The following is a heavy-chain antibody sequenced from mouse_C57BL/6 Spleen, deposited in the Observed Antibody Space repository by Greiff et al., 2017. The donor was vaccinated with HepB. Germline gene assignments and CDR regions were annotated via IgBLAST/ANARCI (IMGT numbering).Heavy chain of an antibody. J-gene: IGHJ1*03. CDR2: INPSSGYT. V-gene: IGHV1-7*01. CDR1: GYTFTSYW. CDR3: AREGTGSDFDV. D-gene: IGHD4-1*01. Sequence: QVQLQQSGAELAKPGASVKLSCKASGYTFTSYWMHWVKQRPGQGLEWIGYINPSSGYTKYNQKFKDKATLTADKYSSTAYMQMSSLTYEDSSVYYCAREGTGSDFDVWGTGTTVTVCS.